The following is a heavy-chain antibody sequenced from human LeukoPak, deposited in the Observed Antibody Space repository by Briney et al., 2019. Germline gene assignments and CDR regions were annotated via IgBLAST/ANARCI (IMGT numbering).Heavy chain of an antibody. CDR2: IYHSGNT. CDR3: AREMYSGSYLGY. CDR1: GYSISSGYY. D-gene: IGHD1-26*01. Sequence: SETLSLTCTVSGYSISSGYYWGWTRQPPGKGLEWIGNIYHSGNTYYNPSLKSRVTISVDTSKNHFSLNLSSVTAADTAVYYCAREMYSGSYLGYWGQGTLVTVSS. V-gene: IGHV4-38-2*02. J-gene: IGHJ4*02.